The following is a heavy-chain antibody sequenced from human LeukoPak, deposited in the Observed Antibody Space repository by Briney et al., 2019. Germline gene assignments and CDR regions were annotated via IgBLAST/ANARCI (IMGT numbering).Heavy chain of an antibody. CDR1: GYTFSSYT. J-gene: IGHJ3*01. CDR3: ANSRTFDF. Sequence: GGSLRLSCAASGYTFSSYTMNWVRQAPGKGLEWLSQISSTSSTIYYADSVKGRFTISRDNAENSLYLQMNSLRDEDTAVYYCANSRTFDFWVQGTMVTVSP. CDR2: ISSTSSTI. V-gene: IGHV3-48*02. D-gene: IGHD2-21*01.